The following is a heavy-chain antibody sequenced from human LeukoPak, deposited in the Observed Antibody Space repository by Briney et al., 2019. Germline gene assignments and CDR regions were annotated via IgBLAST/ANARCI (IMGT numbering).Heavy chain of an antibody. CDR3: ATLGAYNWNYDGMDV. CDR2: IYYNGST. CDR1: GGSISSYY. J-gene: IGHJ6*02. D-gene: IGHD1-20*01. Sequence: SETLSLTCTVSGGSISSYYWSWIRQPPGKGLEWIGYIYYNGSTNYNPSLESRVTISVDTSKNQFSLKLSSVTAADTAVYYCATLGAYNWNYDGMDVWGQGTTVTVSS. V-gene: IGHV4-59*01.